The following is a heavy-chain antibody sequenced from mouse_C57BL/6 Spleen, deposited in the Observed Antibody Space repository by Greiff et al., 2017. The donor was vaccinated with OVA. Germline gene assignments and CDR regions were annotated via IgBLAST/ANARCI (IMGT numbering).Heavy chain of an antibody. D-gene: IGHD2-4*01. CDR2: IRSKSNNYAT. CDR1: GFSFNTYA. CDR3: VRQRGLYDYDASYAMDY. J-gene: IGHJ4*01. Sequence: EVKLVESGGGLVQPKGSLKLSCAASGFSFNTYAMNWVRQAPGKGLEWVARIRSKSNNYATYYADSVKDRFTISRDDSESMLYLQMNNLKTEDTAMYYCVRQRGLYDYDASYAMDYWGQGTSVTVSS. V-gene: IGHV10-1*01.